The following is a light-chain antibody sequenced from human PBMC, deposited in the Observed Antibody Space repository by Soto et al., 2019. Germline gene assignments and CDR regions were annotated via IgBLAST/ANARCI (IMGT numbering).Light chain of an antibody. CDR1: QSISTW. J-gene: IGKJ1*01. CDR2: DAS. CDR3: QQYNSYST. Sequence: DIQMTQSPYTLSASVGFGVTITCRASQSISTWLAWYQQKPGKAPKLLIYDASSLESGVPSTFSGSGSGTEFTLTISSLRPDDFATYFCQQYNSYSTFGQGTKVDNK. V-gene: IGKV1-5*01.